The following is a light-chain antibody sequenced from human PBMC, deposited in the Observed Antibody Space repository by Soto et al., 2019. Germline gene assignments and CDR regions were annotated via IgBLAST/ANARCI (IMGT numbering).Light chain of an antibody. CDR2: GTS. CDR1: QSVGSGY. Sequence: EVVLTQSPGTLSLSPGERATLYCRASQSVGSGYLAWFQQKAGQTPKLLFYGTSHRPTYIPDRFSASGSGTDFSRTISSVEPEDFAVYYCQHYGTSPPDTFGQGTRLEIK. V-gene: IGKV3-20*01. CDR3: QHYGTSPPDT. J-gene: IGKJ2*01.